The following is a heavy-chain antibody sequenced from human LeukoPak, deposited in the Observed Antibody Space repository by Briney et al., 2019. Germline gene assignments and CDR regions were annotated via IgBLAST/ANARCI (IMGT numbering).Heavy chain of an antibody. Sequence: ASVNVSCKASGYTFTGYYMHWVRQAPGQGLEWVGWINHNSGGTNYAQKFQGRVTMTRDTSISTAYMELSRLRSDDTAVYYCRTDRYGDYGDYIDYWGQGTLVTVSS. J-gene: IGHJ4*02. CDR2: INHNSGGT. CDR3: RTDRYGDYGDYIDY. D-gene: IGHD4-17*01. CDR1: GYTFTGYY. V-gene: IGHV1-2*02.